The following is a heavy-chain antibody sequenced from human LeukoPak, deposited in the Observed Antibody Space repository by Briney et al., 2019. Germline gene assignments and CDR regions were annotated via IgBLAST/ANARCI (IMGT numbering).Heavy chain of an antibody. D-gene: IGHD1-1*01. CDR3: ARGETGGFDY. Sequence: GGSLRLSCAASGFTFSNYAMNWVRQAPGKGLEWVAVIWYDGSYKYYADSVKGRFTISRDNSKNTLYLQMNSLRAEDAALYYCARGETGGFDYWGQGTLVTVSS. V-gene: IGHV3-33*08. J-gene: IGHJ4*02. CDR2: IWYDGSYK. CDR1: GFTFSNYA.